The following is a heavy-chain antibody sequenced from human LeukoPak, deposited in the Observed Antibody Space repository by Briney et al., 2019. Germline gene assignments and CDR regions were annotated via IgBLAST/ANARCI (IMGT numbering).Heavy chain of an antibody. CDR2: IYYSGST. J-gene: IGHJ6*02. V-gene: IGHV4-59*01. CDR1: GGSISSYY. D-gene: IGHD5-12*01. CDR3: ARVVATTGSYGMDV. Sequence: KPSETLSLTCTVSGGSISSYYWSWIRQPPGKGLEWIGYIYYSGSTNYNPSLKSRVTISVDTSKNQFSLKLSSVTAADTAVYYCARVVATTGSYGMDVWGQGTTVTVSS.